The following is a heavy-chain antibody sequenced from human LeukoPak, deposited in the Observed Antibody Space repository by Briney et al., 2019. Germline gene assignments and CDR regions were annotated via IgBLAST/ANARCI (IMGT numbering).Heavy chain of an antibody. CDR1: GFTVSSNY. CDR2: IYSGGST. V-gene: IGHV3-66*01. J-gene: IGHJ3*02. D-gene: IGHD6-13*01. Sequence: GGSLRLSCAASGFTVSSNYMSWVRQAPGKGLEWVSVIYSGGSTYYADSVKGRFTISRDNSKNTLYLQMNSLRAEDTAVYYCARVQYSISSRRDAFDIWGQGTMVTVSS. CDR3: ARVQYSISSRRDAFDI.